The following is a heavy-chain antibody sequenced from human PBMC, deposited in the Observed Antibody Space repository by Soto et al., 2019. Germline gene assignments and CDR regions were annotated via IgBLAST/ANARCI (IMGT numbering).Heavy chain of an antibody. V-gene: IGHV3-7*03. D-gene: IGHD3-16*01. CDR1: GFTFSNSW. J-gene: IGHJ4*02. CDR2: IKEGGTKT. Sequence: PGGSLRLSCAASGFTFSNSWLTWVRQAPGKGPEWVANIKEGGTKTYYLDSLRGRFTVTRVNPKISVYLQMNSLRAEDTAVYYCARGDSDGHVIRFFGNWGQGTLVTVSS. CDR3: ARGDSDGHVIRFFGN.